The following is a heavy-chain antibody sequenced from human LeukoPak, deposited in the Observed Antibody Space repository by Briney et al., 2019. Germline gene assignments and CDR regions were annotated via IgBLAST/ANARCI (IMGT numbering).Heavy chain of an antibody. D-gene: IGHD2-15*01. J-gene: IGHJ4*02. CDR3: ARLVVVVAATPDYFDY. V-gene: IGHV3-11*04. Sequence: GGSLRLSCAASGFTFSDYYMSWIRQAPGKGLEWVSYISSSGSTIYYADSVKGRFTISRDNAKNSLYLQMNSLRAEDTAVYYCARLVVVVAATPDYFDYWGQGTLVTVSS. CDR2: ISSSGSTI. CDR1: GFTFSDYY.